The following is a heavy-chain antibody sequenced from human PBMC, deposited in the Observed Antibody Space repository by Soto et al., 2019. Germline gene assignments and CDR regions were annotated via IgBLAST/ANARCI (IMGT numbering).Heavy chain of an antibody. CDR3: ARTFSVPAAWALDP. Sequence: QVQLQESGPGLVKPSETLSLTCTVSGGSISSYYWSWIRQPPGKGLEWIGYIYYSGSTNYNPTLKSRVTISVDTSKNRVSLKLSSVTAADTAVYYCARTFSVPAAWALDPWGQGTLVTVSS. CDR1: GGSISSYY. CDR2: IYYSGST. V-gene: IGHV4-59*01. D-gene: IGHD2-2*01. J-gene: IGHJ5*02.